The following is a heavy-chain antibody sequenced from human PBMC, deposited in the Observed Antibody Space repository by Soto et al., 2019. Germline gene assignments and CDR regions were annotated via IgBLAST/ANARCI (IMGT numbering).Heavy chain of an antibody. CDR3: ARAKVLITPNWFDP. V-gene: IGHV1-18*01. J-gene: IGHJ5*02. D-gene: IGHD3-22*01. Sequence: ASVKVSCKASGYTFTSYGITWVRQAPGQGLEYLGWISTYNGNTGFAQKVQNRVTFTTDTSTNTAYMELRSLRPDDTAVYYCARAKVLITPNWFDPWGQGTLVTVSS. CDR2: ISTYNGNT. CDR1: GYTFTSYG.